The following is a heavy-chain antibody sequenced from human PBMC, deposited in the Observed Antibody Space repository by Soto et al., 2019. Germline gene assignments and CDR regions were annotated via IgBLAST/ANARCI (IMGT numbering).Heavy chain of an antibody. CDR1: GDSISSSHYY. Sequence: SETLSLTCTASGDSISSSHYYWAWIRQPPGKGLDWIGSVHSSGRTSYNPSLESRVSVSMDTSKNQISLKVSSVTAADTAVYYCASGRAAAGEGIDYWGQGTLVTVFS. J-gene: IGHJ4*02. CDR2: VHSSGRT. CDR3: ASGRAAAGEGIDY. V-gene: IGHV4-39*01. D-gene: IGHD6-13*01.